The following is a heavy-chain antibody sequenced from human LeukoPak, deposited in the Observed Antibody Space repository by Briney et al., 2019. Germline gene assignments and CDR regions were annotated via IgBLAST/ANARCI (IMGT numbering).Heavy chain of an antibody. CDR1: GGSISSYY. CDR2: IYTSGST. J-gene: IGHJ4*02. V-gene: IGHV4-4*07. CDR3: ARDDYGSGSYSTSDY. D-gene: IGHD3-10*01. Sequence: SETHSLTCTVSGGSISSYYWSWIRQPAGKGLEWIGRIYTSGSTNYNPSLKSRVTMSVDTSKNQFSLKLSSVTAADTAVYYCARDDYGSGSYSTSDYWGQGTLVTVSS.